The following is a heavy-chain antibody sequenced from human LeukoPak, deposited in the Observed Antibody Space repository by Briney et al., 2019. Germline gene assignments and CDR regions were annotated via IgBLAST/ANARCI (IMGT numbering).Heavy chain of an antibody. V-gene: IGHV3-30-3*01. CDR1: GFTFSSYA. Sequence: GGSLRLSCAASGFTFSSYAMHWVRQAPGKGLEWVAVISYDGSNKYYADSVKGRFTISSDNSKNTLYLQMNSLRAEDTAVYYCARADYDFWSGYSQYYYYYGMDVWGQGTTVTVSS. CDR2: ISYDGSNK. CDR3: ARADYDFWSGYSQYYYYYGMDV. J-gene: IGHJ6*02. D-gene: IGHD3-3*01.